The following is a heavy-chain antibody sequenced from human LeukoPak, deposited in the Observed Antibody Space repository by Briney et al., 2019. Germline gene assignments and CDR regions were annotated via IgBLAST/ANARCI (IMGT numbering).Heavy chain of an antibody. CDR1: GGTFSSYA. J-gene: IGHJ4*02. CDR3: ARDYGYNSGRPGYYFDY. Sequence: PVKVSCKASGGTFSSYAISWVRQAPGQGLEWMGRIIPIFGIANYAQKFQGRVTITADKSTSTAYMELSSLRSEDTAVYYCARDYGYNSGRPGYYFDYWGQGTLVTVSS. D-gene: IGHD5-24*01. V-gene: IGHV1-69*04. CDR2: IIPIFGIA.